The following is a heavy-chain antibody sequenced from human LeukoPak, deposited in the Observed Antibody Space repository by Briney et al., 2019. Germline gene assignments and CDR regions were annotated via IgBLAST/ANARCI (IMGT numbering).Heavy chain of an antibody. CDR1: GFSFSSYA. CDR3: AKGFSSTWHTLTYTPFYNY. J-gene: IGHJ4*02. Sequence: GGSLRLSCAASGFSFSSYAMSWVRQAPGKGLKWVSSISHTGGSTFYADSVKGRFTISRDNSKNTLYLQMNNLRAEDTAVYYCAKGFSSTWHTLTYTPFYNYWGQGTLVTVSS. V-gene: IGHV3-23*01. D-gene: IGHD2/OR15-2a*01. CDR2: ISHTGGST.